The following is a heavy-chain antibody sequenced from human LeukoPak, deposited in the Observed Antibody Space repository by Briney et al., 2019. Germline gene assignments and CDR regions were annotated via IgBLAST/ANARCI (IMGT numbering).Heavy chain of an antibody. J-gene: IGHJ4*02. CDR3: ARVFMITFGGVIVS. CDR1: GGSISSDNYY. Sequence: SQTLPLTCTVSGGSISSDNYYWTWIRQPAGKGLEWIGRIYTSERTHYNPSLKTRVTISVDTSKNQFSLKLTSVTAADTAVYYCARVFMITFGGVIVSWGQGTLVTVS. V-gene: IGHV4-61*02. CDR2: IYTSERT. D-gene: IGHD3-16*02.